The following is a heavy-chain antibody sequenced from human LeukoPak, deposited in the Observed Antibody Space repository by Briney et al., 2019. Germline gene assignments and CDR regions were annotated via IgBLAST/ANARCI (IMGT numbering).Heavy chain of an antibody. D-gene: IGHD4-11*01. Sequence: ASVKVSCKTSGYTFTDYYIHWVRPAPGQGLKWMEWINPNSGETNSAQKFQGRVTMTGDASISTAYMELRRVTSDDTAVYYCGRDRDYSNTERGFDYWGQGNLVTVSS. CDR3: GRDRDYSNTERGFDY. CDR1: GYTFTDYY. V-gene: IGHV1-2*02. CDR2: INPNSGET. J-gene: IGHJ4*02.